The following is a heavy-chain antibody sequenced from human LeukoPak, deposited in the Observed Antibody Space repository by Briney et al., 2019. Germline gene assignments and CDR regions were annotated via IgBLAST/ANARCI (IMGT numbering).Heavy chain of an antibody. J-gene: IGHJ4*02. CDR1: GFTFSDYY. V-gene: IGHV3-11*01. CDR2: ISGGSSTI. CDR3: VRRGSGRHFDF. D-gene: IGHD2-15*01. Sequence: NPGGSLRLSCAASGFTFSDYYMSWIRQAPGKGLEWVSYISGGSSTIYYADSLKGRFTVSRDNAKNSLYLLMNSLRAEDTAVYYCVRRGSGRHFDFWGQGTLVTVSS.